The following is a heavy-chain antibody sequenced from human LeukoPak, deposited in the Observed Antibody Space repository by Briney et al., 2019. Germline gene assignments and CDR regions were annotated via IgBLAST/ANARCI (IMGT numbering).Heavy chain of an antibody. J-gene: IGHJ6*02. CDR1: GFTFRSYW. Sequence: PGGSLRLSCAASGFTFRSYWMNWARQAPGKGLEWVASINHNGNVNYYVDSVKGRFTISRDNAKNSLYLQMSNLRAEDRGVYFCGRGGGLDVWGQGATVTVSS. V-gene: IGHV3-7*03. CDR3: GRGGGLDV. D-gene: IGHD3-16*01. CDR2: INHNGNVN.